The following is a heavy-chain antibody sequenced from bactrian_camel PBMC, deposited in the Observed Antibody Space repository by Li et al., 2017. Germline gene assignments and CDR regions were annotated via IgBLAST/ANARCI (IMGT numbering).Heavy chain of an antibody. Sequence: HVQLVESGGGSVQAGGSLRLSCAASGYTYSTYLMGWFRQAPENEREGVAVIATHGGTTYADSVKGRFTISRDNAKNTLYLQMNSLKPEDTAMYYCATAYVGWGGRISDPNDYKYWGQGTQVTVS. CDR3: ATAYVGWGGRISDPNDYKY. V-gene: IGHV3S1*01. CDR1: GYTYSTYL. J-gene: IGHJ4*01. CDR2: IATHGGTT. D-gene: IGHD5*01.